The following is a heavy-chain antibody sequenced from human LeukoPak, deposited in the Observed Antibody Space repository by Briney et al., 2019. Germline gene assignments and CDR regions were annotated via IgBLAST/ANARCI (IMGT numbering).Heavy chain of an antibody. CDR2: IRSKAYGGTT. V-gene: IGHV3-49*04. CDR1: GFTFGDYA. CDR3: TRGGLPYYYDSSGSPNDLYY. D-gene: IGHD3-22*01. Sequence: GRSLRLSCTASGFTFGDYAMSWVRPAPGKGLEWVGFIRSKAYGGTTEYAASVKGRFTISRDDSKSIAYLQMNSLKTEDTAVYYCTRGGLPYYYDSSGSPNDLYYWGQGTLVTVPS. J-gene: IGHJ4*02.